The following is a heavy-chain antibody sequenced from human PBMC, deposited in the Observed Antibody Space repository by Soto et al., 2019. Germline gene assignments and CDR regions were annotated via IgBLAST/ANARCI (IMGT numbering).Heavy chain of an antibody. CDR2: IYYSGST. CDR3: ARLRFDGWPPPPPYFDY. V-gene: IGHV4-39*01. CDR1: GGSISSSSYY. J-gene: IGHJ4*02. D-gene: IGHD6-19*01. Sequence: SETLSLTCTVSGGSISSSSYYWGWIRQPPGKGLEWIGSIYYSGSTYYNPSLKSRVTISVDTSKNQFSLKLSSVTAADTAVYYCARLRFDGWPPPPPYFDYWGQGTLVTVSS.